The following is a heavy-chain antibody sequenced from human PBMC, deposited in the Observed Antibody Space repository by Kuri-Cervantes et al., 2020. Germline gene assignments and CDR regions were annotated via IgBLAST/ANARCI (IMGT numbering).Heavy chain of an antibody. D-gene: IGHD1-1*01. CDR2: IKQDGSEK. J-gene: IGHJ3*02. V-gene: IGHV3-7*01. Sequence: GGSLRLSCAASGFTVSSNYMSWVRQAPGKGLEWVANIKQDGSEKYYVDSVKGRFTISRDNDKNSLYLQMNSLRAGDTAVYYCARLWNDLGAFDIWGQGTMVTVSS. CDR1: GFTVSSNY. CDR3: ARLWNDLGAFDI.